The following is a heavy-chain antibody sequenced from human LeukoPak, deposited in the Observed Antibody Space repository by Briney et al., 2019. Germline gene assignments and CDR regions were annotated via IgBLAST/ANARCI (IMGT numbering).Heavy chain of an antibody. Sequence: GGSLRLSCAASGFNFDQYAMFWVRQAPGKGLEWVTGISWNSGTIAYADSVKGRFTISRDNAKSSLYLQMNSLRTEDTALYYCVRSVGSDWGHFDFWGQGTLVTVSS. J-gene: IGHJ4*02. D-gene: IGHD7-27*01. CDR3: VRSVGSDWGHFDF. CDR2: ISWNSGTI. CDR1: GFNFDQYA. V-gene: IGHV3-9*01.